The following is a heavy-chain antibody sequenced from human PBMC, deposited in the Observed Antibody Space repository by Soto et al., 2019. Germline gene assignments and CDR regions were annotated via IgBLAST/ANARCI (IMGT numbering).Heavy chain of an antibody. CDR2: ISYDGSNK. CDR3: ARDQYDILTGPNY. CDR1: GFTFSGYA. Sequence: QVQLAESGGGVVQPGRSLRLSCAASGFTFSGYAMHWVRQAPGKGLEWVAVISYDGSNKYYADSVKGRFTISRDNSKNTLYLQMNGLRPEDAAVYYCARDQYDILTGPNYWGQGTLVTVSS. V-gene: IGHV3-30-3*01. J-gene: IGHJ4*02. D-gene: IGHD3-9*01.